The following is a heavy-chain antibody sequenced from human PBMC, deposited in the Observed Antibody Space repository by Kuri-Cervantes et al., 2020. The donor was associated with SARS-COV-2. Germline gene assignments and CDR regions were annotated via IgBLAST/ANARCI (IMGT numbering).Heavy chain of an antibody. CDR3: ARAAGPAARTSWFDP. Sequence: SETLSLTCTVSGGSISSGGYYWSWIRQHPGKGLEWIGYIYYSGSTYYNPSLKSRVTISVDTSKNQFSLRLSSVTAADTAVYYCARAAGPAARTSWFDPWGQGTLVTVSS. CDR1: GGSISSGGYY. D-gene: IGHD2-2*01. J-gene: IGHJ5*02. CDR2: IYYSGST. V-gene: IGHV4-31*03.